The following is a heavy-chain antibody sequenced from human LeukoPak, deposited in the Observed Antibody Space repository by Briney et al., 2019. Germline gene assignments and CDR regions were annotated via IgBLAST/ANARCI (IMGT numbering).Heavy chain of an antibody. V-gene: IGHV1-2*02. CDR1: GYTFTGYY. CDR3: ARVSTQYYYDSSGYYVY. Sequence: ASVKVSCKASGYTFTGYYMHWVRQAPGQGLEWMGWINPNSGGKNYAQKFQGRVTMTRDTSISTAYMELSRLRSADTAVYYCARVSTQYYYDSSGYYVYWGQGTLVTVSS. J-gene: IGHJ4*02. CDR2: INPNSGGK. D-gene: IGHD3-22*01.